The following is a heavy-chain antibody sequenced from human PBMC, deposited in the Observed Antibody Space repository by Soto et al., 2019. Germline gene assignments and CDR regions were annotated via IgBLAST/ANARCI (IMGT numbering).Heavy chain of an antibody. CDR2: IYYSGST. J-gene: IGHJ6*02. Sequence: SETLSLTCTVSGGSISSYYWSWIRQPPGKGLEWIGYIYYSGSTNYNPSLKSRVTISVDTSKNQFSLKLSSVTAADTAVYYCARAAAAAPALGYYYGMDVGGQGTTVTVS. CDR1: GGSISSYY. V-gene: IGHV4-59*01. CDR3: ARAAAAAPALGYYYGMDV. D-gene: IGHD6-13*01.